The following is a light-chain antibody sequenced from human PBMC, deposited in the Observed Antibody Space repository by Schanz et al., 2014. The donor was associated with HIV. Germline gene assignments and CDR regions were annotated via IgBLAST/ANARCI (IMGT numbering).Light chain of an antibody. J-gene: IGKJ5*01. Sequence: EVILTQSPATLSLSPGERATLSCRASQSVGTFLGWYRQIPGQSPSLLIYDASKRATGVPARFSGSGSGTEFTLTISRLQSEDFAVYYCQQYNDWPPITFGQGTRLESK. V-gene: IGKV3-11*01. CDR2: DAS. CDR3: QQYNDWPPIT. CDR1: QSVGTF.